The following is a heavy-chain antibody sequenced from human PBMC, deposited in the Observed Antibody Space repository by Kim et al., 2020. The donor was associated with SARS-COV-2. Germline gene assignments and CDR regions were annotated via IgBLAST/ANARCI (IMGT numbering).Heavy chain of an antibody. Sequence: GGSLRLSCAASGFTFSNYWINWVRQAPGKGLVWVANIKQDGSEKYYVDSVKGRFTISRDNAKNSLFLQMNSLRAEDTALYYCARPSCTSFSCPPNYWSQGTLVIVSS. CDR2: IKQDGSEK. D-gene: IGHD2-8*01. V-gene: IGHV3-7*01. J-gene: IGHJ4*02. CDR1: GFTFSNYW. CDR3: ARPSCTSFSCPPNY.